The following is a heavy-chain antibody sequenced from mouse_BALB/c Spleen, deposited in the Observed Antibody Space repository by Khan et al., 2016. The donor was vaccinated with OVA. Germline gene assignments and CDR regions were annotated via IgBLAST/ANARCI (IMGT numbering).Heavy chain of an antibody. CDR1: GYTFTNYG. Sequence: QIQLVQSGPELKKPGETVKISCKASGYTFTNYGMNWVKQAPGKGLKWMGWLNTYTEEPTYADDFKGRFAFSLETSASTAYLQINNLKNEDTATYFCASGGYWYFDVWGAGTTVTVSS. D-gene: IGHD1-1*02. J-gene: IGHJ1*01. V-gene: IGHV9-3-1*01. CDR3: ASGGYWYFDV. CDR2: LNTYTEEP.